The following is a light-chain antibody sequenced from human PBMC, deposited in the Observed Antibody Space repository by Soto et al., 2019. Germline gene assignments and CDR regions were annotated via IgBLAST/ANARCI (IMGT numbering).Light chain of an antibody. Sequence: DIQMTQSPSSLSASAGDRVTITCQASQDIESNLSWYQDKPGKAPKILIYDASKLEAGVPSRFSGGGSGTDFTFTISSLQPEDIATYYCQQYDNLPRTFGQGTKLEIK. CDR3: QQYDNLPRT. CDR2: DAS. CDR1: QDIESN. J-gene: IGKJ2*01. V-gene: IGKV1-33*01.